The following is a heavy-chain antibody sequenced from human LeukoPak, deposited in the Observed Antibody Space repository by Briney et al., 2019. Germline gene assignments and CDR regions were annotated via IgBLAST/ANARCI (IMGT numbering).Heavy chain of an antibody. Sequence: GSLRLSCAASGFTFSSYAMSWVRQAPGKGLEWIGEINHSGSTNYNPSLKSRVTISVDTSKNQFSLKLSSVTAADTAVYYCARGYPFGGVIWDYWGQGTLVTVSS. CDR1: GFTFSSYA. V-gene: IGHV4-34*01. J-gene: IGHJ4*02. CDR3: ARGYPFGGVIWDY. CDR2: INHSGST. D-gene: IGHD3-16*01.